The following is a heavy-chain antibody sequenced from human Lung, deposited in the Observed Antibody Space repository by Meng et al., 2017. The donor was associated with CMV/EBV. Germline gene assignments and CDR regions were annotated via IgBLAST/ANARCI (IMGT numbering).Heavy chain of an antibody. D-gene: IGHD7-27*01. CDR3: ARDNNWGPDY. V-gene: IGHV1-2*02. CDR2: IHPHRGDT. J-gene: IGHJ4*02. Sequence: SXXVSCKASGYTFTAHYFHWGRQAPGQGLEWMGWIHPHRGDTNYAQQFQGRVTLTRDTSINTGYMELTRLTSDDTAVYYCARDNNWGPDYWGQGTLVTVSS. CDR1: GYTFTAHY.